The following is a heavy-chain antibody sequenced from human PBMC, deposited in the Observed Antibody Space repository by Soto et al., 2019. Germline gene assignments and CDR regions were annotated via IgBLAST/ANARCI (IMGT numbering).Heavy chain of an antibody. CDR1: GGSIGAYY. D-gene: IGHD2-21*02. V-gene: IGHV4-59*08. CDR2: VYYTGSN. CDR3: ARANCGGDCYSPYYYYGMDV. Sequence: PSATLSLTCTVSGGSIGAYYWSWIRQPPGKRLEWIGYVYYTGSNDYNPSLKSRVTMSVDTSKNQFSLKLSSVTAADTAVYYCARANCGGDCYSPYYYYGMDVWGQGTTVT. J-gene: IGHJ6*02.